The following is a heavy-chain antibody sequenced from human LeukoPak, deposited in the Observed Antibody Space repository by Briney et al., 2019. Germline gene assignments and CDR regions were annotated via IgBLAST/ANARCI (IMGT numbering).Heavy chain of an antibody. CDR3: ARGVPELPEQSYYYYYYYMDV. V-gene: IGHV1-2*02. CDR2: INPNSGGT. Sequence: GASVKVSCKASGYTFTGYYMHWVRKAPGQGLEWMGWINPNSGGTNYAQKFQGRVTMTRDTSISTAYMELSSLRSEDTAVYYCARGVPELPEQSYYYYYYYMDVWGKGTTVTVSS. CDR1: GYTFTGYY. J-gene: IGHJ6*03. D-gene: IGHD1-7*01.